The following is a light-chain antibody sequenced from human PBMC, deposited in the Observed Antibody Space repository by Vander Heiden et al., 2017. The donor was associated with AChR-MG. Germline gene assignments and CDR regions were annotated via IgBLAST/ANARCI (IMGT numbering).Light chain of an antibody. Sequence: SVLMQPPSESAAPCQKVPISCFGSSSNIGNNYVSWYQRFPGSAPTLVIDENNKRPSGIPDRFSGSKFGTSATLDITGLQTGDEADYYCATWDNSVSAVLFGGGTKVTVL. CDR1: SSNIGNNY. V-gene: IGLV1-51*01. J-gene: IGLJ3*02. CDR3: ATWDNSVSAVL. CDR2: ENN.